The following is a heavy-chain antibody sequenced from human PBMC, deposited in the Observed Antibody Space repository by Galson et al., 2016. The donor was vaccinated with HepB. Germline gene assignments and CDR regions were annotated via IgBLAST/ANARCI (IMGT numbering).Heavy chain of an antibody. CDR3: ARRSSDAFDI. CDR2: IYPGDSDT. Sequence: QSGAEVKKPGESLTISCEGSGYSFTSYWIGWVRQMPGKGLEWMGTIYPGDSDTRCSPSSQGQVTISADKSISAAYLQWNSLKASDTAIYNCARRSSDAFDIWGQGTMVTVSS. J-gene: IGHJ3*02. V-gene: IGHV5-51*01. D-gene: IGHD3-10*01. CDR1: GYSFTSYW.